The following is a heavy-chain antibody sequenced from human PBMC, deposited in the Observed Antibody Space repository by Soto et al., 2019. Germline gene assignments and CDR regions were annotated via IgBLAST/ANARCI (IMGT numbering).Heavy chain of an antibody. J-gene: IGHJ4*02. D-gene: IGHD6-6*01. CDR2: ISGYNGNT. Sequence: ASVKVSCKDSGYTFSNYGFSWVRQAPGQGLEWMGWISGYNGNTNYAERLQGRVTMTTDTSTSTAYMELKSLRYDDTAVYYCAREGQLGYWGQGTPVTVSS. CDR3: AREGQLGY. CDR1: GYTFSNYG. V-gene: IGHV1-18*01.